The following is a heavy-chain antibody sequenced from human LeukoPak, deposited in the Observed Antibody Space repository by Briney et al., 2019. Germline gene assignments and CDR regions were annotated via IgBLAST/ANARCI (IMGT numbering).Heavy chain of an antibody. CDR2: IYPGDSDT. D-gene: IGHD3-22*01. V-gene: IGHV5-51*01. CDR3: AREGSYDSSGYYGGNDAFDI. CDR1: GYSFTSYW. Sequence: GESLKISCKGSGYSFTSYWIGWVRQMPGKGLEWMGIIYPGDSDTRYSPSFQGQVTISADKSISTAYLQWSSLKASDTAMYYCAREGSYDSSGYYGGNDAFDIWGQGTMVTVSS. J-gene: IGHJ3*02.